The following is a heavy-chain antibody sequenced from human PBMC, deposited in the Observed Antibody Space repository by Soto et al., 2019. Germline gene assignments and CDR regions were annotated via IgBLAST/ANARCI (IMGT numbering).Heavy chain of an antibody. D-gene: IGHD3-3*01. CDR3: ARVRKSGYYHPVYFDY. CDR2: INHSGST. V-gene: IGHV4-34*01. J-gene: IGHJ4*02. Sequence: PSETLSLTCAVYGGSFSGYYWSWIRQPPGKGLEWIGEINHSGSTNYNPSLKSRVTISVDTSKNQLSLKLSSVTAADTVLFYCARVRKSGYYHPVYFDYWGQGTLVTVSS. CDR1: GGSFSGYY.